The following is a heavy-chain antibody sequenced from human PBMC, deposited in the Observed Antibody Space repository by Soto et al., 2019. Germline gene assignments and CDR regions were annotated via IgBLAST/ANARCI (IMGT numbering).Heavy chain of an antibody. CDR3: ATSYDFWSGYYSDYYYGMDV. J-gene: IGHJ6*02. D-gene: IGHD3-3*01. V-gene: IGHV3-53*01. CDR1: GFTVSSNY. CDR2: IYSGGST. Sequence: VQLVESGGGLIQPGGSLRLSCAASGFTVSSNYMSWVRQAPGKGLEWVSVIYSGGSTYYADSVKGRFTISRDNSKNTLYLQMNSLRAEDTAVYYCATSYDFWSGYYSDYYYGMDVWGQGTTVTVSS.